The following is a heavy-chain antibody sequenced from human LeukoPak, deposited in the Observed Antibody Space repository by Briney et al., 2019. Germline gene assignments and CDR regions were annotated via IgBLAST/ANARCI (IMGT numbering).Heavy chain of an antibody. Sequence: RASVRVSSMASGYTFTIYGITWVRQAPGQGRGWMGWISVFDVNTNFTQNLQARVTISTDTSTSTACIDMRSLRSDDTTVYYSASQSFIAGANWNYVLNGDDALDIWGQGTMVTVSS. D-gene: IGHD1-7*01. CDR3: ASQSFIAGANWNYVLNGDDALDI. CDR1: GYTFTIYG. J-gene: IGHJ3*02. CDR2: ISVFDVNT. V-gene: IGHV1-18*01.